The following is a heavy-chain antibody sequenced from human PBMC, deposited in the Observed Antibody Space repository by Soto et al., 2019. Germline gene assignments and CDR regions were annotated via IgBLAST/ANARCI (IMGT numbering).Heavy chain of an antibody. Sequence: ASVKVSCKASGYTFTSYGISWVRQAPGQGLEWMGWISAYNGNTNYAQKLQGRVTMTTDTSTSTAYMELRSLRSDDTAVYYCARDYCSGGSCYYFDYWGQGTLVT. D-gene: IGHD2-15*01. CDR2: ISAYNGNT. CDR1: GYTFTSYG. V-gene: IGHV1-18*04. CDR3: ARDYCSGGSCYYFDY. J-gene: IGHJ4*02.